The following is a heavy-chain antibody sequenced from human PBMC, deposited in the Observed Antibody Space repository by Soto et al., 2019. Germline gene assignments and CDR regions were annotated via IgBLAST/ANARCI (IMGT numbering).Heavy chain of an antibody. J-gene: IGHJ6*02. CDR2: IYPGDSDT. CDR1: GYSFTSYW. Sequence: GESLKISCKGSGYSFTSYWIGWVRQMPGKGLEWMGIIYPGDSDTRYSPSFQGQVTISADKSISTAYLQWSSLKASDTAMYYCASNGRSGYYYYYGMDVWGQGTTVTVSS. V-gene: IGHV5-51*01. D-gene: IGHD2-15*01. CDR3: ASNGRSGYYYYYGMDV.